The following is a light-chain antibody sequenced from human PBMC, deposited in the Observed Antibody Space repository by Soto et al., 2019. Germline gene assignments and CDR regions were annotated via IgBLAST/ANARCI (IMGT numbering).Light chain of an antibody. J-gene: IGKJ1*01. Sequence: EIVLTQSPATLSLSPGERATLSCRASQSVSSYLAWYQQKPGQAPRLIIYGASSRATGIPDRFSGSGSGTDGTLTISRLETEDCAVYYCQQYGSSPGTFGQGTKVDIK. CDR1: QSVSSY. CDR3: QQYGSSPGT. CDR2: GAS. V-gene: IGKV3-20*01.